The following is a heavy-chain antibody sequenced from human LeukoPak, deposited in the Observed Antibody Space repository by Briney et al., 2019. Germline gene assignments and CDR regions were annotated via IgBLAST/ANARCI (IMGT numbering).Heavy chain of an antibody. CDR1: GFTSSHYG. J-gene: IGHJ4*02. Sequence: GGSLRLSCEASGFTSSHYGMHWVRQAPGKGLEWVAVIWSDATNQYYSDSVKGRFTISRDNFKRTVSLQMNSLRAEDTAVYYCVKDAQRGFDYSNSLQHWGQGSLVTVSS. CDR2: IWSDATNQ. D-gene: IGHD4-11*01. CDR3: VKDAQRGFDYSNSLQH. V-gene: IGHV3-33*06.